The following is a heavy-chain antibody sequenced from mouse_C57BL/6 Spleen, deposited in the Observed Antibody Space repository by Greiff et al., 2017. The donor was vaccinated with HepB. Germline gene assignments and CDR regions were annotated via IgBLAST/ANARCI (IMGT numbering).Heavy chain of an antibody. V-gene: IGHV14-2*01. Sequence: VQLKQSGAELVKPGASVKLSCTASGFNINDYYMHWVKQRTEQGLEWIGRIDPEDGDTKYAPKFQGKATITADKSSNTAYMQLSSLTSEDTAVYYCARPPYGSSPDDFDYWGQGTTLTVSS. D-gene: IGHD1-1*01. CDR2: IDPEDGDT. J-gene: IGHJ2*01. CDR3: ARPPYGSSPDDFDY. CDR1: GFNINDYY.